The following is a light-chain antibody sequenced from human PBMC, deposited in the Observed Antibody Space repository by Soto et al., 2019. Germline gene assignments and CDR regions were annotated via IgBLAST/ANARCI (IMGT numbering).Light chain of an antibody. Sequence: EIEVTQSPATLSLSPGERATLSCRASQSVSSFFAWYQQKPGQSPRLLLYDASNRASGIPARFTGSGSGTDFTLTISSVEPEDSAVYYCQKRGNWWTIGQGTKVEIK. CDR1: QSVSSF. V-gene: IGKV3-11*01. CDR3: QKRGNWWT. J-gene: IGKJ1*01. CDR2: DAS.